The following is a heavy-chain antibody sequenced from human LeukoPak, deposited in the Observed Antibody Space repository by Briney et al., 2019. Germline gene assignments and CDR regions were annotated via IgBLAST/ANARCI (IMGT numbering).Heavy chain of an antibody. Sequence: GGSLRLSCAASGVTFSSYGMHWVRQAAGKGLEWVALISSDGNDKLYGDSVKGRFTISRDDSKSTLYLQMNSLRAEDTAVYYCTTKVRRGTSGDDYADWGQGPLVTVSS. D-gene: IGHD5-12*01. CDR2: ISSDGNDK. J-gene: IGHJ4*02. CDR3: TTKVRRGTSGDDYAD. V-gene: IGHV3-30*03. CDR1: GVTFSSYG.